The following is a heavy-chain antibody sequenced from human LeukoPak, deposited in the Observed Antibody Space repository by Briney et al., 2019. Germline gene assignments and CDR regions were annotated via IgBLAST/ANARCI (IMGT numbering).Heavy chain of an antibody. CDR3: ARHRVSFDY. J-gene: IGHJ4*02. CDR1: GGSISSSSYY. V-gene: IGHV4-39*01. Sequence: SETLSLTCTVSGGSISSSSYYWGWIRQPPGKGLEWIGSIYYSGSTYYNPSLKSRVTISVDTSKNQFSLKLSSVTAADTAVYYCARHRVSFDYWGQGTLVTVSS. CDR2: IYYSGST.